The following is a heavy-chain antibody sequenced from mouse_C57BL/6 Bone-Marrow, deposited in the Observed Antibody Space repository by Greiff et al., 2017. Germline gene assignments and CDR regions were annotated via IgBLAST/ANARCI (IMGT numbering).Heavy chain of an antibody. V-gene: IGHV1-64*01. CDR2: MHPNGGSP. Sequence: VQLQQPGAELVKPGASVKLSCTASGYTFTNYWMHWVKQRPGQGLEWIGMMHPNGGSPDYNEKFKSEATLSVDKSSRTAYMELSSLTSEDSAVYYCARSYDYDDYTMDYWGQGTSVTVSS. CDR1: GYTFTNYW. J-gene: IGHJ4*01. D-gene: IGHD2-4*01. CDR3: ARSYDYDDYTMDY.